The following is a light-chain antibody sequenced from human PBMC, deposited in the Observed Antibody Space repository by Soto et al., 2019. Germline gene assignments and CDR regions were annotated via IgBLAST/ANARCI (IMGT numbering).Light chain of an antibody. CDR2: EVT. V-gene: IGLV2-8*01. CDR3: SSYAGSNNLL. J-gene: IGLJ2*01. CDR1: SSDVGNYNY. Sequence: QSALTQPPSASGSPGQSVTISCTGTSSDVGNYNYVSWYQQHPGKAPKLLIYEVTKRPSGVPDRFSGSKSANTASLTVSGLQAEDEADYYCSSYAGSNNLLFGGGTKLTVL.